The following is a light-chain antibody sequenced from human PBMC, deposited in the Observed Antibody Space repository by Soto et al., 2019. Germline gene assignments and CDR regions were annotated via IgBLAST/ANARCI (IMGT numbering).Light chain of an antibody. CDR2: GAS. Sequence: EIVLTQSPGTLSLSPGQRATLSCRASQSVSSDSLAWYQQKPGQAPRLLIYGASIRATGIPDRFSVSGSGTDFTLTISRLEPEDFVVYYCHQYGSTPQTFGQGTRVEIK. CDR1: QSVSSDS. V-gene: IGKV3-20*01. CDR3: HQYGSTPQT. J-gene: IGKJ1*01.